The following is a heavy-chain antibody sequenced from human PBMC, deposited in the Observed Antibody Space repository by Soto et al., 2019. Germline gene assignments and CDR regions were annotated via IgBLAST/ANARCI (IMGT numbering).Heavy chain of an antibody. Sequence: GSLRLSCVASGFTVSDYSMSWIRQAPGKGLEWLAFIDSRGRTLSYADSVRGRFTISRDNAENSVYLQMDSLRADDTAVYYCARQAARNYIDSWGQGNSVTVSS. CDR2: IDSRGRTL. J-gene: IGHJ4*02. CDR3: ARQAARNYIDS. CDR1: GFTVSDYS. D-gene: IGHD6-6*01. V-gene: IGHV3-11*01.